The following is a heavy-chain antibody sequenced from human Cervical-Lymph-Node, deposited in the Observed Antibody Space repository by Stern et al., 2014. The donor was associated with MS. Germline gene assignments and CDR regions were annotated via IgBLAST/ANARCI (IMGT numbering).Heavy chain of an antibody. CDR3: AHSGFRVPAAPGSFAF. CDR2: IYWDDDE. D-gene: IGHD2-2*01. J-gene: IGHJ5*01. CDR1: GFSLRTSGVG. V-gene: IGHV2-5*02. Sequence: ESGPTLVKPTQTLTLTCTFSGFSLRTSGVGVGWIRQPPGQALQWLAHIYWDDDESYSPSLKTRLTITKDTSKNQVVLTMADMNPGDTGTYYCAHSGFRVPAAPGSFAFWGQGTVVTVSS.